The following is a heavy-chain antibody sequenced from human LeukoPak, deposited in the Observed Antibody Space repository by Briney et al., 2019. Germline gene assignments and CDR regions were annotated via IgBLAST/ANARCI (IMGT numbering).Heavy chain of an antibody. V-gene: IGHV3-23*01. CDR2: ISGSGGST. J-gene: IGHJ4*02. CDR3: AKFCSSTSCYAFRAFDY. D-gene: IGHD2-2*01. Sequence: GGSLRLSCAASGFSFGNHAMSWVRQAPGKGLEWVSAISGSGGSTYYADSVKGRFTISRDNSKNTLYLQMNSLRAEDTAVYYCAKFCSSTSCYAFRAFDYWGQGTLVTVSS. CDR1: GFSFGNHA.